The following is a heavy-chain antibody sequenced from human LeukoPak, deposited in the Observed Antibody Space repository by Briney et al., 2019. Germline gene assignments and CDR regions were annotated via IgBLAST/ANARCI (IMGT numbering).Heavy chain of an antibody. D-gene: IGHD4-17*01. Sequence: SETLSLTCTVSGGSISSSSYYWGWIRQPPGKGLEWIGSIYYSGSTYHNPSLKSRVTISVDTSKNQFSLKLSSVTAADTAVYYCARESDYGDTYDYWGQGTLVTVSS. CDR1: GGSISSSSYY. CDR3: ARESDYGDTYDY. V-gene: IGHV4-39*02. J-gene: IGHJ4*02. CDR2: IYYSGST.